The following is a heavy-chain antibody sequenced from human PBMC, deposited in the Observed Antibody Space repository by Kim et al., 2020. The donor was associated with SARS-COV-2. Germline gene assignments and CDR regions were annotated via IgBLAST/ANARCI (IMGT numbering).Heavy chain of an antibody. CDR2: IWYDGSNK. Sequence: GGSLRLSCAASGFTFSSYGMHWVRQAPGKGLEWVAVIWYDGSNKYYADSVKGRFTISRDNSKNTLYLQMNSLRAEDTAVYYCARSIAVAGTPLDYWGQGTLVTVSS. V-gene: IGHV3-33*01. D-gene: IGHD6-19*01. CDR3: ARSIAVAGTPLDY. CDR1: GFTFSSYG. J-gene: IGHJ4*02.